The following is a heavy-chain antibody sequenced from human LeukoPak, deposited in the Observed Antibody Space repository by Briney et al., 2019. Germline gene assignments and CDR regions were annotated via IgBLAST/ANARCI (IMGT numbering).Heavy chain of an antibody. D-gene: IGHD3-22*01. CDR3: ARDRGYYDSSFDP. CDR2: IYYSGST. J-gene: IGHJ5*02. Sequence: SETLSLTCTVSGGSISSYYWSWIRQPPGKGLEWIGYIYYSGSTNYNPSLKSRVTISVDTSKNQFSLKLSSVTAADTAVYYCARDRGYYDSSFDPWGQGTLVTVSS. V-gene: IGHV4-59*01. CDR1: GGSISSYY.